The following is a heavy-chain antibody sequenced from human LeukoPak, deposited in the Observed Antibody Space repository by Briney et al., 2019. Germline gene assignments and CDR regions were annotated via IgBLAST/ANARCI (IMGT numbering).Heavy chain of an antibody. Sequence: GGPLRLSCAPSGFTFSSYSMNWVRQAPGKGREWVSCISSSSSYIYYADSVKGRFTISRDNAKNSLYLQMNSLRAEDTAVYYCARGATENFDYWGQGTLITVSS. V-gene: IGHV3-21*01. D-gene: IGHD2-15*01. J-gene: IGHJ4*02. CDR2: ISSSSSYI. CDR3: ARGATENFDY. CDR1: GFTFSSYS.